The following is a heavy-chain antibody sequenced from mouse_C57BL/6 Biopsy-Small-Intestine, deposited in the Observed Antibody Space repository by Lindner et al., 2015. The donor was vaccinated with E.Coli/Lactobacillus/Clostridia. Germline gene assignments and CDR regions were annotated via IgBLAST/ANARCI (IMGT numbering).Heavy chain of an antibody. Sequence: VQLQESGPELVKPGASVKISCKASGYAFRSSWMNWVKQRPGKGLEWIGWIYPGDGTTNYSGKFKGKATLTADKSSSIAYMQFSSLTSEDSAVYFCARRVATRARDAMDYWGQGTSVTVSS. J-gene: IGHJ4*01. D-gene: IGHD3-1*01. CDR1: GYAFRSSW. V-gene: IGHV1-82*01. CDR2: IYPGDGTT. CDR3: ARRVATRARDAMDY.